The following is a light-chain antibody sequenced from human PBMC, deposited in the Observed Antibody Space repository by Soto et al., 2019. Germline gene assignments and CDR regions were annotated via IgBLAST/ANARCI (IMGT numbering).Light chain of an antibody. CDR2: YAS. J-gene: IGKJ5*01. V-gene: IGKV3-11*01. Sequence: EIVLTQSPASLSLSPGERATLSCRASESVSSYLAWYQQKPGQAPRLLLYYASNRATGVPARFSGSGSRTDFTLTISSLEPEDFAVYYCQQRSSWPITFGQGTRLEIK. CDR1: ESVSSY. CDR3: QQRSSWPIT.